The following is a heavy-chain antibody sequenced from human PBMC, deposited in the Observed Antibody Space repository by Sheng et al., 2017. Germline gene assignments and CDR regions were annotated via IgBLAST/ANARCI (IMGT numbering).Heavy chain of an antibody. CDR3: ARDSASGWYHD. Sequence: QVQLQESGPGRVKPSETLSLTCTVSGGSISSSYLTWIRQPAGKGLEWIGRISTTGSTNYSPSLRSRVTMSVDTSKNQFSLNLTSVTAADTAVYFCARDSASGWYHDWGQGTLVTVSS. V-gene: IGHV4-4*07. CDR2: ISTTGST. D-gene: IGHD6-19*01. J-gene: IGHJ4*02. CDR1: GGSISSSY.